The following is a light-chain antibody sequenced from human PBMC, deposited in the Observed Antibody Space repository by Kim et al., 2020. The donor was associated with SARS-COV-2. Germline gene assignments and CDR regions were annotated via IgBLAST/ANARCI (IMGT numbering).Light chain of an antibody. CDR1: RCSIASNY. Sequence: VTHACTRSRCSIASNYVQWYQQRPGGAPTTVIYEDNQRPSGVPDRFSGSIDSSSNSASLTISGLKTEDEADYYCQSYDSSNHWVFGGGTQLTVL. CDR2: EDN. V-gene: IGLV6-57*03. CDR3: QSYDSSNHWV. J-gene: IGLJ3*02.